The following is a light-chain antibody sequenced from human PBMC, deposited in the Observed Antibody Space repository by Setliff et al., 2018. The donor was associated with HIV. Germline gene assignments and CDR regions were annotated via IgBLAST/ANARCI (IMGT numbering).Light chain of an antibody. CDR2: EVS. V-gene: IGLV2-23*02. CDR3: CSYAGSSTYV. CDR1: SSDVGSYNL. J-gene: IGLJ1*01. Sequence: QSALTQPASVSGSPGQSITISCTGTSSDVGSYNLVSWYQRHPGKAPKLMIYEVSKRPSGVSNRFSDSKSGNTASLTISGLQAEDEADYYCCSYAGSSTYVFETGTKVTVL.